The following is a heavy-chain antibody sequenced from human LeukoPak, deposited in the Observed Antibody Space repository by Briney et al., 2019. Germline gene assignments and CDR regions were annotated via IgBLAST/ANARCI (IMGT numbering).Heavy chain of an antibody. CDR3: AKDRGGYYDILTGSGYYFDY. CDR1: GFTFSSYA. Sequence: PGGSLRLSCAASGFTFSSYAMSWVRQAPGKGLEWVSAISGSGGSTYYADSVKGRFTISRDNSKNQLYLQMNSLRAEDTAVYYCAKDRGGYYDILTGSGYYFDYWGQGTLVTVSS. CDR2: ISGSGGST. V-gene: IGHV3-23*01. J-gene: IGHJ4*02. D-gene: IGHD3-9*01.